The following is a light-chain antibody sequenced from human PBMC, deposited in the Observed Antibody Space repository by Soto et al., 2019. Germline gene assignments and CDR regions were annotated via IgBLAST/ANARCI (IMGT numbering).Light chain of an antibody. CDR3: QQYNNWPRT. V-gene: IGKV3-15*01. Sequence: EIVMTQSPATLSVSQGDRVTLSCRASRTVHSNVAWYQHKPGQAPRLLIYGASFRATGMPARFSGSGFGTEFTLTISSLQSEDFAVYYCQQYNNWPRTFGQGTKVDIK. CDR1: RTVHSN. J-gene: IGKJ1*01. CDR2: GAS.